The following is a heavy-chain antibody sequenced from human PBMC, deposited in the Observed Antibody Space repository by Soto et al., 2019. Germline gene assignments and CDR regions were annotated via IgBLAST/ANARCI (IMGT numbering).Heavy chain of an antibody. V-gene: IGHV4-31*03. D-gene: IGHD3-3*01. CDR1: GGSISSGGYY. CDR2: IYYSGST. Sequence: PSETLSLTCTVSGGSISSGGYYWNWIRQHPGKGLEWIGYIYYSGSTYYNPSLKSRVTISVDTSKNQFSLKLSSVTAADTAVYYCARDYDRQNYYYYYGMDVWGQGTLVTVSS. CDR3: ARDYDRQNYYYYYGMDV. J-gene: IGHJ6*02.